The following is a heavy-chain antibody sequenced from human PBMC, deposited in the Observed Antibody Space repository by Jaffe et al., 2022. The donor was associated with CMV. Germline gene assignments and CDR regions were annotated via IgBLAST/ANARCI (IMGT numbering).Heavy chain of an antibody. CDR2: LHYSGRT. CDR1: GGSISSGGYY. J-gene: IGHJ4*02. Sequence: QLQLQESGPGLVKPSETLSLTCIVSGGSISSGGYYWDWIRQSPGKGLEWIGSLHYSGRTHYNPSLRSRVIMSVDTSRNQFSLTLSSVTAADTAVYYCAREEWKLLRFLHFDSWGQGTLVTVSS. V-gene: IGHV4-39*02. D-gene: IGHD1-26*01. CDR3: AREEWKLLRFLHFDS.